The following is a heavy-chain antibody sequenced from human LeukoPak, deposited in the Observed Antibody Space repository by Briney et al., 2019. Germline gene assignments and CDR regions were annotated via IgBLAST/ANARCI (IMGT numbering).Heavy chain of an antibody. CDR1: GFTFDDYA. CDR2: ISGDGDST. CDR3: AKAEYGGNYKPFEH. V-gene: IGHV3-43*02. D-gene: IGHD4/OR15-4a*01. Sequence: GRSLRLSCAASGFTFDDYAMHWVRQVPGKGLEWVSLISGDGDSTYYVDSVKGRFTISRDNSRNSLYLYMDSLRTEDTALYYCAKAEYGGNYKPFEHWGQGTLVTVSS. J-gene: IGHJ4*02.